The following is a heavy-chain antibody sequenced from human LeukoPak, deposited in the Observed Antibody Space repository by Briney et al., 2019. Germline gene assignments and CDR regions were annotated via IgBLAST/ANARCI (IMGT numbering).Heavy chain of an antibody. CDR2: INHSGST. V-gene: IGHV4-34*01. D-gene: IGHD3-9*01. J-gene: IGHJ4*02. CDR3: ARGNVNYDILTGYSLSFDY. CDR1: GGSFSGYY. Sequence: PSETLSLTCAVYGGSFSGYYWSWIRQPPGKGLEWIGEINHSGSTNYNPSLKSRVTISVDTSKNQFSLKLSSVTAADTAVYYCARGNVNYDILTGYSLSFDYWGQGTLVTVSS.